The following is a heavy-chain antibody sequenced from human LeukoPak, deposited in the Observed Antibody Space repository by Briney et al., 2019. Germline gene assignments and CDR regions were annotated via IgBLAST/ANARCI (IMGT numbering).Heavy chain of an antibody. CDR2: ISGSGGST. CDR3: ARDPDQGQGY. V-gene: IGHV3-23*01. J-gene: IGHJ4*02. Sequence: PGGSLRLSCAASGFTFSSYWMSWVRQAPGKGLEWVSAISGSGGSTYYADSVKGRFTISRDNSKNTLYLQMNSLRAEDTAVYYCARDPDQGQGYWGQGTLVTVSS. CDR1: GFTFSSYW.